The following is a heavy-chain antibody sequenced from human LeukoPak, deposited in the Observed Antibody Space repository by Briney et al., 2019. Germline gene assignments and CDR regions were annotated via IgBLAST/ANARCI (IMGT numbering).Heavy chain of an antibody. CDR2: IYRGGST. Sequence: GGSLRLSCAASGFTVSSNYMSWVRQAPGKGLEWVSVIYRGGSTYYADSVKGRFTISRDNSKNTLYLHMNFLRDEDTAVYYCARAPDYYDRSGYYPIRYLDLWGRGTLVIVSS. CDR3: ARAPDYYDRSGYYPIRYLDL. CDR1: GFTVSSNY. V-gene: IGHV3-66*01. D-gene: IGHD3-22*01. J-gene: IGHJ2*01.